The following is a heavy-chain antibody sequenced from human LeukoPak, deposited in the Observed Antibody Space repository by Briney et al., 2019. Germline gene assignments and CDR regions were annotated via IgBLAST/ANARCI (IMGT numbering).Heavy chain of an antibody. CDR3: AKDLAEDILTGFYLDAFDI. CDR1: GFTFSNYW. Sequence: GGSLRLSCAASGFTFSNYWMSWVRQAPGKGLEWVANIKEDAGEIYYVDSVKGRFTISRDNAKNSLYLQMNSLRAEDTALYYCAKDLAEDILTGFYLDAFDIWGQGTMVTVSS. J-gene: IGHJ3*02. D-gene: IGHD3-9*01. V-gene: IGHV3-7*03. CDR2: IKEDAGEI.